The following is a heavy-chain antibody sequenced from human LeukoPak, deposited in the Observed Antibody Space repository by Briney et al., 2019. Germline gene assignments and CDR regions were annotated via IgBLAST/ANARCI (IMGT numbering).Heavy chain of an antibody. CDR3: AKDLLFDWYPNSIDY. Sequence: GGSLRLSCAASGFTFSSYTMSWVRQAPGKGLEWVSGISGSGGVTYHADSVKGRFTISRDNSKNTLYLQMNSLRAEDTAVYYCAKDLLFDWYPNSIDYWGQGTLVTVSS. CDR2: ISGSGGVT. J-gene: IGHJ4*02. CDR1: GFTFSSYT. D-gene: IGHD3-9*01. V-gene: IGHV3-23*01.